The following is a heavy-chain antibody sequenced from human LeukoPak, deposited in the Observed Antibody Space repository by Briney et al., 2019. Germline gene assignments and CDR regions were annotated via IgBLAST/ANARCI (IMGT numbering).Heavy chain of an antibody. CDR3: ARDRSWGSGYNYGMDV. CDR2: IYSGGST. D-gene: IGHD2-15*01. Sequence: PGGSLRLSCAASGFTVSSDYMSWVRQPPGKGLEWVSVIYSGGSTNYADSVKGRFTISRDNSKNTVYMQMNSLRAEDTAVYYCARDRSWGSGYNYGMDVWGQGTTVTVSS. V-gene: IGHV3-53*01. J-gene: IGHJ6*02. CDR1: GFTVSSDY.